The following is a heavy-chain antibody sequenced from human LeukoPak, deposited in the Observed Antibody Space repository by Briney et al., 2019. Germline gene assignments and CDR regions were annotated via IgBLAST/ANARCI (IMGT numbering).Heavy chain of an antibody. CDR1: GGSFSGYY. Sequence: SETLSLTCAVYGGSFSGYYWSWIRQPPGKGLEWIGEINHSGSTNYNPSLKSRVTISVHTSKNQFSLKLSSVTAADTAVYYCARVGVWGSYRTRGGYWGQGTLVTVSS. V-gene: IGHV4-34*01. J-gene: IGHJ4*02. D-gene: IGHD3-16*02. CDR2: INHSGST. CDR3: ARVGVWGSYRTRGGY.